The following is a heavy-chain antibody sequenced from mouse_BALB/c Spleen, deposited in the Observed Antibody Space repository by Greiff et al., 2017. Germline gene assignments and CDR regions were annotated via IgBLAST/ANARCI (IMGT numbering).Heavy chain of an antibody. J-gene: IGHJ4*01. CDR1: GFAFSSYD. CDR2: ISSGGGST. Sequence: EVKLVESGGGLVKPGGSLKLSCAASGFAFSSYDMSWVRQTPEKRLEWVAYISSGGGSTYYPDTVKGRFTISRDNAKNTLYLQMSSLKSEDTAMYYCARRWSYAMDYWGQGTSVTVSS. V-gene: IGHV5-12-1*01. CDR3: ARRWSYAMDY. D-gene: IGHD2-3*01.